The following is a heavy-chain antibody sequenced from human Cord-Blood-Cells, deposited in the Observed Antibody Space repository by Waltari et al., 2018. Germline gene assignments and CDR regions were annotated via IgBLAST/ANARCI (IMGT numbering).Heavy chain of an antibody. D-gene: IGHD2-2*01. CDR2: IIPIFGTA. CDR1: GGTFSSYA. Sequence: QVQLVQSGAEVKKPGSSVKVSCKASGGTFSSYAISWVRQAPGKGLEWMGGIIPIFGTANYAQTFQGGVTLTADESTSTDYMGLSSLRSEDTAVYYCARVYCSSTSCPYYYYGMDVWGQGTTVTVAS. CDR3: ARVYCSSTSCPYYYYGMDV. J-gene: IGHJ6*02. V-gene: IGHV1-69*12.